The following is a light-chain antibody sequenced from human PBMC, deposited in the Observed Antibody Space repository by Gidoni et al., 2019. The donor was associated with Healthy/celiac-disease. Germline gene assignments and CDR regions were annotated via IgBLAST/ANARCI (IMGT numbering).Light chain of an antibody. Sequence: DVQMTQSPSSLSATVGDRVTITCRASQSLDRFLNWYQQIPGKAPQLLIYAASTLQSGVPSRFGGSGSGTQFTLTITSLHPEDSATYFCQRSQGTPWTFGQGTRVEIK. CDR2: AAS. CDR1: QSLDRF. CDR3: QRSQGTPWT. J-gene: IGKJ1*01. V-gene: IGKV1-39*01.